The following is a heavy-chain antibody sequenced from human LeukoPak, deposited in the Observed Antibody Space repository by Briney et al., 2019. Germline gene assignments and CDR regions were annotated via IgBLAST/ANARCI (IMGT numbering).Heavy chain of an antibody. CDR3: ARDRGIAAAGTFDY. CDR2: ISSSSSYI. CDR1: GFTFSSYS. J-gene: IGHJ4*02. Sequence: AGGSLRLSCAASGFTFSSYSMNWVRQAPGKGLEWVSSISSSSSYIYCADSVKGRFTISRDNAKNSLYLQMNSLRAEDTAVYYCARDRGIAAAGTFDYWGQGTLVTVSS. D-gene: IGHD6-13*01. V-gene: IGHV3-21*01.